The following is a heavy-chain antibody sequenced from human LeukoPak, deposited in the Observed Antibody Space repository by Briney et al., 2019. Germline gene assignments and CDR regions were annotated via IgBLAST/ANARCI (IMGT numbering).Heavy chain of an antibody. V-gene: IGHV4-4*07. J-gene: IGHJ4*02. CDR1: GGSVSTYY. Sequence: SETLSLTCTVSGGSVSTYYWSWIRQSAGKGLEWIGHISTSGSTTYDPSLKSRVTMSVDTSKNQFSLKLSSVTAADTAVYYCTRRWDMIVVVKDPNFDYWGQGTLVTVSS. CDR2: ISTSGST. D-gene: IGHD3-22*01. CDR3: TRRWDMIVVVKDPNFDY.